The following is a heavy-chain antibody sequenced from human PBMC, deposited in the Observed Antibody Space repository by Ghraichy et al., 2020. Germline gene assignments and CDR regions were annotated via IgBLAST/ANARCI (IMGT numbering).Heavy chain of an antibody. CDR3: ARGRQAIGYSGYAGPSRFDY. CDR2: INHSGST. V-gene: IGHV4-34*01. CDR1: GGSFSGYY. J-gene: IGHJ4*02. D-gene: IGHD5-12*01. Sequence: SETLSLTCAVYGGSFSGYYWSWIRQPPGKGLEWIGEINHSGSTNYNPSLKSRVTISVDTSKNQFSLKLTSVTAADTAVYYCARGRQAIGYSGYAGPSRFDYWGQGTLVTVSS.